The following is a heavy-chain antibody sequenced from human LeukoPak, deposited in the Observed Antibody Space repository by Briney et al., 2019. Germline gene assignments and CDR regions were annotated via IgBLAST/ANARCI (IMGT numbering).Heavy chain of an antibody. D-gene: IGHD1-26*01. V-gene: IGHV3-21*01. Sequence: GGSLRLSCAASGFTFSSYSMNWVRQAPGKGLEWVSSISSSSSYIYYADSVKGRFTISRDNAKNSLYLQMNSLRVEDTAVYYCARVLSGSYLGGDWFDPWGQGTLVTVSS. J-gene: IGHJ5*02. CDR1: GFTFSSYS. CDR3: ARVLSGSYLGGDWFDP. CDR2: ISSSSSYI.